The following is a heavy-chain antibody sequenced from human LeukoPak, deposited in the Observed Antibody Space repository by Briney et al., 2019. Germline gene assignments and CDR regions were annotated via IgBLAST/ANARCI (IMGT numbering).Heavy chain of an antibody. CDR1: GFTFSSYG. D-gene: IGHD3-3*01. V-gene: IGHV3-30*03. CDR3: ATGGGFLEWLLLFDY. CDR2: ISYDGSNK. Sequence: GRSLRLSCAASGFTFSSYGMHWVRQAPGKGLEWVAVISYDGSNKYYTDSVKGRFTISRDNSKNTLYLQMNSLRVEDTAVYYCATGGGFLEWLLLFDYWGQGTLVTVSS. J-gene: IGHJ4*02.